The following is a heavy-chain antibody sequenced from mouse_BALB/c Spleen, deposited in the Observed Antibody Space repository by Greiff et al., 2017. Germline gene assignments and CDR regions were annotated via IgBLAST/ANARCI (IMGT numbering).Heavy chain of an antibody. CDR3: TRDRDY. CDR2: ISSGGSYT. V-gene: IGHV5-6-4*01. Sequence: EVQGVESGGGLVKPGGSLKLSCAASGFTFSSYTMSWVRQTPEKRLEWVATISSGGSYTYYPDSVKGRFTISRDNAKNTLYLQMSSLKSEDTAMYYCTRDRDYWGQGTSVTVSS. J-gene: IGHJ4*01. CDR1: GFTFSSYT.